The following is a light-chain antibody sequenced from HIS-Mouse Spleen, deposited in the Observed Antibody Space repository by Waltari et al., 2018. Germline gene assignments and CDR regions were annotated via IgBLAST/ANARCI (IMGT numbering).Light chain of an antibody. CDR2: RNN. CDR3: AAWDDSLSGPWV. J-gene: IGLJ3*02. V-gene: IGLV1-47*01. Sequence: QSVLTQPPSASGTPGRRVTIPFSGSSSNIGSNYVYCYQQLPGTAPNLLIYRNNQRASGVPDRFSGSKAGTSASLAISGLRSEDEADYYWAAWDDSLSGPWVFGGGTKLTVL. CDR1: SSNIGSNY.